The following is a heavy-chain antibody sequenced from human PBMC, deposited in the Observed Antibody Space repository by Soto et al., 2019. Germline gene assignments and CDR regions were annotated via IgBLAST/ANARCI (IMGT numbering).Heavy chain of an antibody. V-gene: IGHV1-69*04. CDR3: ARDGRIAAGCYYMDV. CDR2: IIPILGIA. D-gene: IGHD6-13*01. Sequence: SVKVSCKASGGTFRSYTISWVRQAQGQGLEWMGRIIPILGIANYAQKFQGRVTITADKSTSTAYMELSSLRSEDTAVYYCARDGRIAAGCYYMDVWGKGTTVTVSS. CDR1: GGTFRSYT. J-gene: IGHJ6*03.